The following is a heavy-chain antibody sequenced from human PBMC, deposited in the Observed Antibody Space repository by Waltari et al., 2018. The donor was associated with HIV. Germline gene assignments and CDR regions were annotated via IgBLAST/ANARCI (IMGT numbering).Heavy chain of an antibody. J-gene: IGHJ4*02. CDR3: ARVGIWYDSSGYFDY. D-gene: IGHD3-22*01. CDR1: GGSISSYY. V-gene: IGHV4-59*01. Sequence: QVQLQESGPGLVKPSETLSLTCTVSGGSISSYYWSWIRQPPGKGLEWIGYIYYSGSTNYNPSLKSRVTISVDTSKNQFSLKLSSVTAADTAVYYCARVGIWYDSSGYFDYWGQGTLVTVSS. CDR2: IYYSGST.